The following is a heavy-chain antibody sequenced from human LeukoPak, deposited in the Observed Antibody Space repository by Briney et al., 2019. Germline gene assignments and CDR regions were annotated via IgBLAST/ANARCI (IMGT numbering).Heavy chain of an antibody. CDR1: GGSFSGYY. J-gene: IGHJ4*02. V-gene: IGHV4-34*01. CDR3: ARRPTIAAADLDY. D-gene: IGHD6-13*01. Sequence: KTSETLSLTCAVYGGSFSGYYWSWIRQPPGKGLEWIGEINHSGSTNYNPSLKSRVTISVDTSKNQFSLKLSSVTAADTAVYYCARRPTIAAADLDYWGQGTLVTVSS. CDR2: INHSGST.